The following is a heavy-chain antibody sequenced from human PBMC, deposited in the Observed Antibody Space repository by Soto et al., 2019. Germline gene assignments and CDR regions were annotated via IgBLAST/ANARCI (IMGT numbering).Heavy chain of an antibody. Sequence: GGSLRLSCAASGFTFSSYGMHWVRQAPGKGLEWVAVISYDGSNKYYADSVKGRFTISRDNSKNTLYLQMNSLRAEDTAVYYCAKTRYYDYIWGSYRLDYWGQGTLVTVSS. D-gene: IGHD3-16*02. CDR2: ISYDGSNK. J-gene: IGHJ4*02. V-gene: IGHV3-30*18. CDR3: AKTRYYDYIWGSYRLDY. CDR1: GFTFSSYG.